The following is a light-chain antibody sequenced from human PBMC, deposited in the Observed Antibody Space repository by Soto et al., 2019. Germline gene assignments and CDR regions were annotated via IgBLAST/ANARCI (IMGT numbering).Light chain of an antibody. V-gene: IGKV1-6*01. CDR2: AAS. CDR1: QGIRNN. Sequence: AIQMTQSPSSLSASVGDRVTITCRASQGIRNNLGWYQHKPGKAPNLLIYAASTLQSGVPSRFSGSGSGTDFTLIISSLQPEDFATYYCLQDYNYPYTFGQGTKLEIK. J-gene: IGKJ2*01. CDR3: LQDYNYPYT.